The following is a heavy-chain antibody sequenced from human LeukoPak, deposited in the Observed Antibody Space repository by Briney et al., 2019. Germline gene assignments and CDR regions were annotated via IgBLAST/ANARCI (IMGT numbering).Heavy chain of an antibody. CDR3: AKEGLQFSFDY. V-gene: IGHV3-53*01. Sequence: GGSLRLSCAASGFTVSSNYMSWVRQAPGKGLEWVSVIYSGGSKYYTDSVKGRFTISRDNSKNTLYLQMNSLRAEDTAVYYCAKEGLQFSFDYWGQGTLVTVSS. CDR1: GFTVSSNY. J-gene: IGHJ4*02. CDR2: IYSGGSK. D-gene: IGHD4-11*01.